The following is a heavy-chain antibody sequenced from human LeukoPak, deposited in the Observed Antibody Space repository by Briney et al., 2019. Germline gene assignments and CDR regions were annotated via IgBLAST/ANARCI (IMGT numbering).Heavy chain of an antibody. Sequence: SETLSLTCTVSGASIRTFYWTWIRQPPGKGLEWIAYISYSGSTTYNPSLKSRVTISLDTSKDQFSLNLNSLTAADTAVYYCARGIGNSRGTRFDPWGQGTLVTVSS. CDR3: ARGIGNSRGTRFDP. V-gene: IGHV4-59*01. CDR2: ISYSGST. J-gene: IGHJ5*02. CDR1: GASIRTFY. D-gene: IGHD3-22*01.